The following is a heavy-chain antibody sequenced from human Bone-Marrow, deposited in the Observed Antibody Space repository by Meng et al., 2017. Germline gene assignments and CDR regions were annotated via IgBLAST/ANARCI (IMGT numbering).Heavy chain of an antibody. CDR2: INPNSGGT. Sequence: QWQLVQAGAGVKKPGASGKASCKASGYTFAGYYMHWVRQAPGQGLEWMGRINPNSGGTNYAQKFQGRVTMTRDTSISTAYMELSRLRSDDTAVYYCASLAIFGVVIRDYWGQGTLVTVSS. CDR1: GYTFAGYY. J-gene: IGHJ4*02. CDR3: ASLAIFGVVIRDY. D-gene: IGHD3-3*01. V-gene: IGHV1-2*06.